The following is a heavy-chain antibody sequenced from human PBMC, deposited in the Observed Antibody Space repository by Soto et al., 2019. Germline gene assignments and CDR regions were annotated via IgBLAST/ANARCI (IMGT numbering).Heavy chain of an antibody. D-gene: IGHD3-22*01. CDR1: GGSFSGYY. J-gene: IGHJ3*02. V-gene: IGHV4-34*01. Sequence: QVQLQQWGAGLLKPSETLSLTCAVYGGSFSGYYWSWIRQPPGKGLEWIGEINHSGSTNYNPSLKSRVTISVDTSKNQFSLKLSSVTAADTAVYYCARTRITMIVVRGRAFDIWGQGTMVTVSS. CDR3: ARTRITMIVVRGRAFDI. CDR2: INHSGST.